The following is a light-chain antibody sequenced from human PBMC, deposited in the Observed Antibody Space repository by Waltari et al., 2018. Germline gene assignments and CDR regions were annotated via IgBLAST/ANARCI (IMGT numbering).Light chain of an antibody. CDR3: HQVNGYPLT. CDR2: AAA. V-gene: IGKV1-9*01. CDR1: QGISSY. Sequence: DIQLTQSPSFLSASVGDRVTIPCRASQGISSYLTWFQQKPGKAPKLLISAAATLQSGVPSRFSGSGSGTEFTLTISSLQPEDSATYYCHQVNGYPLTFGGGTKVEIK. J-gene: IGKJ4*01.